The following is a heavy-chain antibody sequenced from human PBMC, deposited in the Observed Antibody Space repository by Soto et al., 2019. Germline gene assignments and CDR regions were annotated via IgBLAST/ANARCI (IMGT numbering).Heavy chain of an antibody. CDR2: ISSSSSYI. V-gene: IGHV3-21*04. J-gene: IGHJ4*02. CDR3: AKVPRGSCGWWLDY. CDR1: GFTFNTYS. Sequence: GGSLRLSCAASGFTFNTYSMNWVRQAPGKGLEWVSSISSSSSYIYYADSVKGRFTISRDTSRKTLYLQMTSLRAEDTAVYYCAKVPRGSCGWWLDYWGLGTLVTVSS. D-gene: IGHD2-8*02.